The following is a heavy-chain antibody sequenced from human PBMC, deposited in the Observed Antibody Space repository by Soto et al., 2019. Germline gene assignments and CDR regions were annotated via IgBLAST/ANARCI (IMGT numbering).Heavy chain of an antibody. CDR3: ARGQRFLEWLFQVASKDAFDI. CDR2: ISAYNGNT. J-gene: IGHJ3*02. D-gene: IGHD3-3*01. Sequence: GASVKVSCKASGYTFTSYGISWVRQAPGQGLEWMGWISAYNGNTNYAQKLQGRVTMTTDTSTSTAYMELRSLRSDVTAVYYCARGQRFLEWLFQVASKDAFDIWGQGTMVTVSS. V-gene: IGHV1-18*01. CDR1: GYTFTSYG.